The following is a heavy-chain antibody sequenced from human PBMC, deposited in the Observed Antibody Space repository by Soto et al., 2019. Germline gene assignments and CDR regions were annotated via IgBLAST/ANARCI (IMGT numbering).Heavy chain of an antibody. CDR2: ISYDGSNK. V-gene: IGHV3-30*18. J-gene: IGHJ4*02. Sequence: GGSLRLSCAASGFTFSSYGMHWVRQAPGKGLEWVAVISYDGSNKYYADSVKGRFTISRDNSKNTLYLQMNSLRAEDTAVYYCAKGHFVTMIVVAPYYFDYWGQGTLVTVSS. CDR3: AKGHFVTMIVVAPYYFDY. CDR1: GFTFSSYG. D-gene: IGHD3-22*01.